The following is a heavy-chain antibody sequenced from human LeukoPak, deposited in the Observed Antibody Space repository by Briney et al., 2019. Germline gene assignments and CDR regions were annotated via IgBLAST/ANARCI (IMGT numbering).Heavy chain of an antibody. V-gene: IGHV4-34*01. CDR3: ARGGRIAAAGTRDYFDY. J-gene: IGHJ4*02. CDR1: GGSFSGYY. D-gene: IGHD6-13*01. Sequence: SETLSLTCAVYGGSFSGYYWSRIRQPPGKGLEWIGEINHSGSTNYNPSLKSRVTISVDTSKNQFSLKLSSVTAADTAVYYCARGGRIAAAGTRDYFDYWGQGTLVTVSS. CDR2: INHSGST.